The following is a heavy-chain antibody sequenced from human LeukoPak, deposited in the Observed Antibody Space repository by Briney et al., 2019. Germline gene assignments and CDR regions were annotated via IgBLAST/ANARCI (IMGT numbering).Heavy chain of an antibody. D-gene: IGHD3-10*01. CDR3: ARDQALTMVRGVPGAFDI. CDR1: GFTFSSYA. V-gene: IGHV3-21*01. Sequence: GGSLRLSCAASGFTFSSYAMSWVRQAPGKGLEWVSSITSSSTYIYYADSVKGRFTISRDNAKNSLYLQMNSLRAEDTAVYYCARDQALTMVRGVPGAFDIWGQGTMVTVSS. CDR2: ITSSSTYI. J-gene: IGHJ3*02.